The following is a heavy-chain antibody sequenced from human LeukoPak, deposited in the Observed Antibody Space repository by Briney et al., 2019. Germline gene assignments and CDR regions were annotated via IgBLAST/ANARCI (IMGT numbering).Heavy chain of an antibody. CDR1: GFTFSRYW. CDR3: ARTVGSSSWYEGYYFDY. CDR2: IKQVGSEK. Sequence: PGGSLRLSCAASGFTFSRYWMSWVRQAPGKGLEWVANIKQVGSEKYYVDSVKGGFTISRDNAKNSLYLQMNSLRAEDTAVYNRARTVGSSSWYEGYYFDYWGQGTLVTVSS. J-gene: IGHJ4*02. V-gene: IGHV3-7*03. D-gene: IGHD6-13*01.